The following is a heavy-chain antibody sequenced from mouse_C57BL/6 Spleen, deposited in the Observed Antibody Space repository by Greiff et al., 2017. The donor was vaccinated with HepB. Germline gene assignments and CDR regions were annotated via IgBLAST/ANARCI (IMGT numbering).Heavy chain of an antibody. Sequence: QVQLQQPEAELVMPGASVKLSCKAFGYTFTSYWMHWVKQRPGQGLEWIGEIDPSDSYTNYNQKFKGKSTLTVDKSSSTAYMQLSSLTSEDSAVYYCARANWDQDWYFDVWGTGTTVTVSS. D-gene: IGHD4-1*01. J-gene: IGHJ1*03. V-gene: IGHV1-69*01. CDR2: IDPSDSYT. CDR3: ARANWDQDWYFDV. CDR1: GYTFTSYW.